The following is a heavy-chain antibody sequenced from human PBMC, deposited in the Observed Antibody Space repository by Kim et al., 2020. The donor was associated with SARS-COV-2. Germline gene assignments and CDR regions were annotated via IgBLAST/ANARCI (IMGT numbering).Heavy chain of an antibody. CDR3: ARDPIIAVAGHIYDYYGMDV. CDR1: GDSVSSNSAA. J-gene: IGHJ6*02. Sequence: SQTLSLTCAISGDSVSSNSAAWNWIRQSPSRGLEWLGRTYYRSKWYNDYAVSVKSRITINPDTSKNQFSLQLNSVTPEDTAVYYCARDPIIAVAGHIYDYYGMDVWRQGTTVTVA. V-gene: IGHV6-1*01. CDR2: TYYRSKWYN. D-gene: IGHD6-19*01.